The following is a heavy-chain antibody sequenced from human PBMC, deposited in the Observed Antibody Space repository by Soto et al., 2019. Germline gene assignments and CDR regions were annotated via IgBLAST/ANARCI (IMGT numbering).Heavy chain of an antibody. J-gene: IGHJ6*02. CDR2: ISYDGSNK. Sequence: QVQLVESGGGVVQPGRSLRLSCAASGFTFSSYGMHWVRQAPGKGLEWVAVISYDGSNKYYADSVKGRFTISRDNSKNTXYLQMNSLRAEDTAVYYCAKDLEAVGSRSGYYGMDVWGQGTTVTVSS. CDR1: GFTFSSYG. V-gene: IGHV3-30*18. D-gene: IGHD6-19*01. CDR3: AKDLEAVGSRSGYYGMDV.